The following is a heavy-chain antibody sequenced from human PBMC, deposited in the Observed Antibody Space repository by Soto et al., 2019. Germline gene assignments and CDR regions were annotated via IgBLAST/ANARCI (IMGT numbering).Heavy chain of an antibody. J-gene: IGHJ4*02. Sequence: QVQLVQSGAEVTKTGASVNVSCKASGHTFTPYNMHWVRQAPGQGLEWMGIINPSGDSTTYAQKFQGRVSMTRDSTTTTVYMELSSPKDEDTAVYFCARDAWGTDYWGQGTLVTVSS. CDR2: INPSGDST. D-gene: IGHD7-27*01. CDR1: GHTFTPYN. V-gene: IGHV1-46*01. CDR3: ARDAWGTDY.